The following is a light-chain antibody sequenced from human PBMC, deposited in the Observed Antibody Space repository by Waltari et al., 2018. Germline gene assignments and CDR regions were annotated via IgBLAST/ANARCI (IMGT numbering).Light chain of an antibody. V-gene: IGKV1-39*01. CDR1: DNVNNY. CDR2: KTS. J-gene: IGKJ2*03. Sequence: DIQMTQSTSSLSASVGDRVTVTCRASDNVNNYLNWYQQKPGKAPKLMIYKTSTLQSGVPSRFSGSVSGTDYTFTISSLQSEDVATYYCQHGYGTPLSFGQGTKVENK. CDR3: QHGYGTPLS.